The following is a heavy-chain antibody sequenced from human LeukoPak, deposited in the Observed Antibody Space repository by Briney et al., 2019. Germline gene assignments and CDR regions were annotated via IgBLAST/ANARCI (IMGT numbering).Heavy chain of an antibody. V-gene: IGHV4-30-4*08. Sequence: KPSETLSLTCTVSGGSIGSGDYYWSWIRQPPGKGLEWIGYIYYSGSTYYNPSLKSRVTISVDTSKNQFSLKLSSVTAADTAVYYCGRDGLYYDSPGSGYWGQGTLVTVSP. CDR3: GRDGLYYDSPGSGY. CDR2: IYYSGST. CDR1: GGSIGSGDYY. D-gene: IGHD3-22*01. J-gene: IGHJ4*02.